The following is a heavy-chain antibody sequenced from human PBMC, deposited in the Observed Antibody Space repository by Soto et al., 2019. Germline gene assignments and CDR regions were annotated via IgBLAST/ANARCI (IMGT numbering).Heavy chain of an antibody. CDR2: ISGSGGGT. CDR1: GFTFSSYA. J-gene: IGHJ4*02. V-gene: IGHV3-23*01. Sequence: GGSLRLSCAASGFTFSSYAMSWVRQAPGKGLERVSAISGSGGGTYYADSVKGRFTISRDNSKNTLYLQMNSLRAEDTAVYYCAKEAEINMVRGVHREFDYWGQGTLVTVSS. CDR3: AKEAEINMVRGVHREFDY. D-gene: IGHD3-10*01.